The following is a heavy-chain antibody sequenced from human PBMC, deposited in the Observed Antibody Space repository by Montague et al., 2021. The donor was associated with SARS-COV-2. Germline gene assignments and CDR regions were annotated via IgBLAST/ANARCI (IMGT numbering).Heavy chain of an antibody. CDR1: GGSFSSY. Sequence: SETLSLTCDVYGGSFSSYWSWIRQPPVRGLGWVGQISHGGGTNYXPSLKSRVTISVDTSKNQVSPKLSSVTAADTAVYYCASHCGGGRCYFGMDVWGQGTTVTVSS. D-gene: IGHD2-15*01. J-gene: IGHJ6*02. V-gene: IGHV4-34*01. CDR3: ASHCGGGRCYFGMDV. CDR2: ISHGGGT.